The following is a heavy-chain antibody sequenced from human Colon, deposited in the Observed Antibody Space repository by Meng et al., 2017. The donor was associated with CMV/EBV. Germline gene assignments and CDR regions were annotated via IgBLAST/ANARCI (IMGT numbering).Heavy chain of an antibody. CDR2: IKQDGSEK. D-gene: IGHD3-3*01. V-gene: IGHV3-7*01. J-gene: IGHJ4*02. CDR1: GFGFSSFA. CDR3: LRDYGGS. Sequence: GESLKISCAASGFGFSSFAMSWVRQAPGKGLEWVANIKQDGSEKNYVESVKGRFTISRDNAKNSLYLQMNTLRGEDTAVYYCLRDYGGSWGQGTLVTVSS.